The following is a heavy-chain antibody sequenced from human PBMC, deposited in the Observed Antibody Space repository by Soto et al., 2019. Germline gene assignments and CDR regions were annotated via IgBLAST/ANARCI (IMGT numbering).Heavy chain of an antibody. Sequence: QVQLVESGGGLVKPGGSLRLSCEASGFAFNDYYMAWIRQAPGKGLEWLSYISSSGSTTYYADSVKGRFTVSRDNGKDSMYLQMNNLRAEDPAVFFWSKGSPAGDAHYFYYGVEVWGQGTQVTVSS. CDR3: SKGSPAGDAHYFYYGVEV. D-gene: IGHD4-17*01. CDR1: GFAFNDYY. V-gene: IGHV3-11*01. CDR2: ISSSGSTT. J-gene: IGHJ6*02.